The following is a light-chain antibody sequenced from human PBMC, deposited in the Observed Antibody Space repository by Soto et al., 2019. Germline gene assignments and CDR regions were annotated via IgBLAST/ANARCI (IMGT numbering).Light chain of an antibody. J-gene: IGLJ1*01. CDR3: ASYRTINTYV. CDR2: EVT. CDR1: SDDIGRYNH. Sequence: QSVLTQPASVSGSPGQSITVSWTGTSDDIGRYNHVSWYQQHPGKAPKLMISEVTNRPSGVSNRFSGSKSGNTASLTISRLQAEDEADYYCASYRTINTYVFGTGTKVTVL. V-gene: IGLV2-14*01.